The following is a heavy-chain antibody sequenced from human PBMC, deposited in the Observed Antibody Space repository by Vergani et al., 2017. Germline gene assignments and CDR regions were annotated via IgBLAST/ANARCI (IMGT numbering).Heavy chain of an antibody. V-gene: IGHV3-23*01. Sequence: EVQLLESGGGLVQPGGSLRLSCAASGFPFSSYAMSWVRQAPGRALEWVSAISGSGGSTYYADSVKGRFTISRDNSKNTLYLQMNSLRAEDTAVYYCAKDRSITMIVVVIEDAFDIWGQGTMVTVSS. CDR2: ISGSGGST. D-gene: IGHD3-22*01. CDR3: AKDRSITMIVVVIEDAFDI. J-gene: IGHJ3*02. CDR1: GFPFSSYA.